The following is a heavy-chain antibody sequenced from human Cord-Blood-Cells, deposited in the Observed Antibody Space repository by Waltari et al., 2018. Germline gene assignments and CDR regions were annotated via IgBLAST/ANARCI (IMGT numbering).Heavy chain of an antibody. Sequence: QVQLQESGTGLVKPSETLSLTCAVSGYSISSGYYWGWIRQPPGKGLEWIGSIYHSGSTYYNPSLKSRVTISVDTSKNQFSLKLSSVTAADTAVYYCAREIGYCSSTSCYDAFDIWGQGTMVTVSS. CDR2: IYHSGST. J-gene: IGHJ3*02. D-gene: IGHD2-2*01. CDR3: AREIGYCSSTSCYDAFDI. CDR1: GYSISSGYY. V-gene: IGHV4-38-2*02.